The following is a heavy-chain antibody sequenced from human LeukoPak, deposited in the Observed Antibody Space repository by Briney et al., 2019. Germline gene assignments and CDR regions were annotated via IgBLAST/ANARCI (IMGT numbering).Heavy chain of an antibody. J-gene: IGHJ4*02. Sequence: SESLSLTCIVSVGSISSTTYYWGWIRQTPGMRLESSGSSYYSGNTYYNRSLKSGVTISIDTSKNQFSLNLNSVTAADTALYSCARHYLGGNYPDYINHWGQGTLVTVSS. CDR2: SYYSGNT. V-gene: IGHV4-39*01. D-gene: IGHD1-26*01. CDR3: ARHYLGGNYPDYINH. CDR1: VGSISSTTYY.